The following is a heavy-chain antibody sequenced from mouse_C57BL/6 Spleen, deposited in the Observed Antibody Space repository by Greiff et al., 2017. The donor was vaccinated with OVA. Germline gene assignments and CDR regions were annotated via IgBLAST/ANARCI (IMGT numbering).Heavy chain of an antibody. CDR2: IDPETGGT. V-gene: IGHV1-15*01. Sequence: QVHVKQSGAELVRPGASVTLSCKASGYTFTDYEMHWVKQTPVHGLEWIGAIDPETGGTAYNQKFKGKAILTADKSSSTAYMELRSLTSEDSAVYYCTRRTYYSNGDFDYWGQGTTLTVSS. CDR1: GYTFTDYE. J-gene: IGHJ2*01. D-gene: IGHD2-5*01. CDR3: TRRTYYSNGDFDY.